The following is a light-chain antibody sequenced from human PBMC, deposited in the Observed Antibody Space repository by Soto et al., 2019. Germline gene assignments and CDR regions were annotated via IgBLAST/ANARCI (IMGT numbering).Light chain of an antibody. CDR2: GNS. CDR3: QSYDSSLSGYV. Sequence: QSVLTQPPSVSGAPGQRVTISCTGSSSNIGAGYDVHWYQQLPGTAPNLLIYGNSNRPSGVPDRFSGSKSGTSASLAITGLQAEDEADHSCQSYDSSLSGYVFGTGTKLTVL. V-gene: IGLV1-40*01. J-gene: IGLJ1*01. CDR1: SSNIGAGYD.